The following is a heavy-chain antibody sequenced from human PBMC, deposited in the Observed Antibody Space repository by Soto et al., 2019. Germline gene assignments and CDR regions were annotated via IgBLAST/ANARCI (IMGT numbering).Heavy chain of an antibody. CDR3: AKARECISTSCYLTYYYYYGMDV. CDR1: GFTFSSYG. D-gene: IGHD2-2*01. CDR2: IWYDGSNK. J-gene: IGHJ6*02. Sequence: GGSLRLSCAASGFTFSSYGMHWVRQAPGKGLEWVAVIWYDGSNKYYADSVKGRFTISRDNSKNTLYLQMNSLRAEDTAVYYCAKARECISTSCYLTYYYYYGMDVWGQGTTVTVSS. V-gene: IGHV3-33*06.